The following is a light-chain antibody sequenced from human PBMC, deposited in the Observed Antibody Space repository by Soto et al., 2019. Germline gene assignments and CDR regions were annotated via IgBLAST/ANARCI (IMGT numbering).Light chain of an antibody. J-gene: IGKJ5*01. Sequence: EIVLTQSPGTLSLSPGERATLSCRASQSVSSSYLAWYQQKPGQAPRLLIYDASNRATGIPARFSGSGSGTDFTLTIRSLQSEDFAVYFCQQYNNWPSFGQGGRLEI. V-gene: IGKV3-20*01. CDR1: QSVSSSY. CDR3: QQYNNWPS. CDR2: DAS.